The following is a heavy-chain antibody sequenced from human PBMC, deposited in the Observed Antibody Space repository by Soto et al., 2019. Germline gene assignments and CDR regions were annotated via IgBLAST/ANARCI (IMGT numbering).Heavy chain of an antibody. V-gene: IGHV1-69*13. J-gene: IGHJ6*02. CDR2: IIPIFGTA. D-gene: IGHD6-6*01. CDR1: GGTFSSYA. CDR3: ARPNSSSSAIYYYYGMDV. Sequence: GASVKVSCKASGGTFSSYAISWVRQAPGQGLEWMGGIIPIFGTANYAQKFQGRVTITADESTSTAYMELSSLRSEDTAVYYCARPNSSSSAIYYYYGMDVWGQGTTVTVSS.